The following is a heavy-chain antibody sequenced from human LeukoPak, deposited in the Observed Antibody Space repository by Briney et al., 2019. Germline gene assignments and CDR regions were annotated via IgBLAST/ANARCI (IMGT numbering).Heavy chain of an antibody. CDR1: GFTFSNYD. Sequence: PGGSPRLSCAASGFTFSNYDMHWVRQAPGKGLEWVAFIRYDENDKYYADAVEGRFTISRDNSKNTLFLQMNSLTTDDTAVYYCAEGNYYAYWGQGTLVTVSS. V-gene: IGHV3-30*02. CDR2: IRYDENDK. J-gene: IGHJ4*02. CDR3: AEGNYYAY.